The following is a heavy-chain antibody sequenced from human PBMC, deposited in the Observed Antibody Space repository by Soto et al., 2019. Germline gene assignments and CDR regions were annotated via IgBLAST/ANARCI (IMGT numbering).Heavy chain of an antibody. Sequence: QVQLVQSGAEVKKPGASVKVSCKASGYTFTSYGISWVRQAPGQGLEWMGWISAYNGNTNYAQKLQGRVTMTADTSTSTAYMELRSLRSDDKAVYYCARDGPYRYSSSWYRFDYWGQGTLVTVSS. CDR3: ARDGPYRYSSSWYRFDY. J-gene: IGHJ4*02. CDR2: ISAYNGNT. CDR1: GYTFTSYG. D-gene: IGHD6-13*01. V-gene: IGHV1-18*01.